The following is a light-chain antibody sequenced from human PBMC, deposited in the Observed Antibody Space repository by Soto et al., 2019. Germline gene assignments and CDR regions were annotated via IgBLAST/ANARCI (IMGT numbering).Light chain of an antibody. Sequence: DLQMTQSPSSVSASVGDRVSITCRASQGISSWLAWYQQKPGRAPKLLIYTGSSLQSGVPSRFSGTGSGTDLTLTISSLQSEDVATYYCQQANSFPLTFGGGTKVEIK. V-gene: IGKV1-12*01. J-gene: IGKJ4*01. CDR3: QQANSFPLT. CDR2: TGS. CDR1: QGISSW.